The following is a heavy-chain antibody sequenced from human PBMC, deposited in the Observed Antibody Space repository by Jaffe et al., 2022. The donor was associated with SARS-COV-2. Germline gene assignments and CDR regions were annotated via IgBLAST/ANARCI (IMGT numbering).Heavy chain of an antibody. CDR2: IYYDGST. CDR1: GASISISSHY. D-gene: IGHD6-13*01. Sequence: QLQLQESGPGLVKPSETLSLTCTVSGASISISSHYLVWIRQPPGKGLEWIGSIYYDGSTYYNPSLKSRVTISVDTSNNQFSLKLRSVTAADAALYFCARRGHTAAPHWGQGTLVTVSS. V-gene: IGHV4-39*01. CDR3: ARRGHTAAPH. J-gene: IGHJ4*02.